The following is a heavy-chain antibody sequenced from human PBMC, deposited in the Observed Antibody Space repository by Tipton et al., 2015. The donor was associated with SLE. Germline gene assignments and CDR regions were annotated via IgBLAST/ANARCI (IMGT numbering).Heavy chain of an antibody. CDR1: GGSLSGYY. CDR2: INHRGST. CDR3: ARAQNSSMGY. V-gene: IGHV4-34*01. J-gene: IGHJ4*02. D-gene: IGHD1-7*01. Sequence: TLSLTCAVYGGSLSGYYWGWVRQPPGEGVGWIGEINHRGSTNYNPSLKRRVPISVETSKNQFSLKLSSVTAADTAVYYCARAQNSSMGYWGQGTLVTVSS.